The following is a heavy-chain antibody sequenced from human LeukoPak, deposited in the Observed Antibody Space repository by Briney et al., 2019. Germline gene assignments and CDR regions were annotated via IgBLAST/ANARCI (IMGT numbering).Heavy chain of an antibody. D-gene: IGHD2-15*01. V-gene: IGHV3-30*02. CDR1: GFTFSSYG. Sequence: GGSLRLSCASSGFTFSSYGMHWVRQAPGKGLEWVAFIRYDGSNKYYADSVKGRFTISRDNSKNTLYLQMNSLRAEDTVVYYCAKALRPYCSGGSCYYMDVWGKGTTVTVSS. CDR3: AKALRPYCSGGSCYYMDV. CDR2: IRYDGSNK. J-gene: IGHJ6*03.